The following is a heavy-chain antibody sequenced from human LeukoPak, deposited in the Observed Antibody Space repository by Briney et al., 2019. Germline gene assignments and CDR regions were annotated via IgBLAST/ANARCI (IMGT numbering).Heavy chain of an antibody. CDR2: ISAYNGNT. Sequence: ASVKVSCKASGYTFTSYGISWVRQAPGQGLEWMGWISAYNGNTNYAQELQGRVAMTTDTSTSTAYMELRSLRSDDTAVYYCARVVPARRVALDPWGQGTLVTVSS. J-gene: IGHJ5*02. V-gene: IGHV1-18*01. CDR3: ARVVPARRVALDP. CDR1: GYTFTSYG. D-gene: IGHD6-6*01.